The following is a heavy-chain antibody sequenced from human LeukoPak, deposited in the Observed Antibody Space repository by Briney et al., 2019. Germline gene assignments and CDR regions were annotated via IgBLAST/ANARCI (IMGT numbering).Heavy chain of an antibody. Sequence: SETLSLTCTVSGGSIRGTSYYWGWIRQPPGKGLEWIGIFDYSGSTYYNASLNSRVTISIDTANKQSSLKLTSVIAADTAVYYCARHGSAGTAWGQGTQVTVSS. CDR1: GGSIRGTSYY. V-gene: IGHV4-39*01. CDR2: FDYSGST. J-gene: IGHJ5*02. CDR3: ARHGSAGTA. D-gene: IGHD6-13*01.